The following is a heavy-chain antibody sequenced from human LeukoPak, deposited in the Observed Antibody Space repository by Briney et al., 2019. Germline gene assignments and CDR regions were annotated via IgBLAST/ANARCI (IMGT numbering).Heavy chain of an antibody. Sequence: GGSLRLSCAASGFTFSSYWMHWVRQAPGKGLVWGSRINSDGSSTSYADSVKGRFTISRDNAKNTLYLQMNSLRAEDTAVYYCARDHPQYYGFWSGYSPDYYYYGMDVWGQGTTVTVSS. V-gene: IGHV3-74*01. CDR3: ARDHPQYYGFWSGYSPDYYYYGMDV. D-gene: IGHD3-3*01. J-gene: IGHJ6*02. CDR2: INSDGSST. CDR1: GFTFSSYW.